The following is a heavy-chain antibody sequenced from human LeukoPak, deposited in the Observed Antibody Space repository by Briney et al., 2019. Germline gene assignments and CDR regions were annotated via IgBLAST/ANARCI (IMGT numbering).Heavy chain of an antibody. Sequence: GASVKVSCKASGYTFTSYGISWVRQAPGQGLDWMGWISTYNDNTNYAQKLQGRVTMTTDTSTSTAYMELRSLRSDDTAVYYCAREGLYYYYMDVWGKGTTVTISS. D-gene: IGHD3/OR15-3a*01. CDR3: AREGLYYYYMDV. V-gene: IGHV1-18*01. CDR2: ISTYNDNT. CDR1: GYTFTSYG. J-gene: IGHJ6*03.